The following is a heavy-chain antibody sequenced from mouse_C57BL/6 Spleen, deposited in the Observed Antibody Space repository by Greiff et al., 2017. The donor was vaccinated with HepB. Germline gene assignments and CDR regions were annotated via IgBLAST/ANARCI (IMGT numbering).Heavy chain of an antibody. CDR1: GYTFTSYW. V-gene: IGHV1-64*01. CDR2: IHPNSGST. J-gene: IGHJ2*01. D-gene: IGHD1-1*01. Sequence: QVQLQQPGAELVKPGASVKLSCKASGYTFTSYWMHWVKQRPGQGLEWIGMIHPNSGSTNYNEKFKSKATLTVDKSSSTAYMQLSSLTSEESAVYYCATYYYGSSCFDYWGQGTTLTVSS. CDR3: ATYYYGSSCFDY.